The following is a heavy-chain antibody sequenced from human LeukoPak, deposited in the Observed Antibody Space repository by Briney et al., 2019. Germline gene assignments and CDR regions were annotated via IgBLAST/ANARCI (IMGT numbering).Heavy chain of an antibody. CDR3: ARREGYLNYYMDV. CDR1: GYSITSGYY. CDR2: FYHSGST. D-gene: IGHD5-18*01. Sequence: SETLSLTCTVSGYSITSGYYCGWIRQAPGKGLEWIGNFYHSGSTYYNPSLKSRVTISIDTSKNQCSLKLSSMTAADTAMYYCARREGYLNYYMDVWGKGTTVTVSS. V-gene: IGHV4-38-2*02. J-gene: IGHJ6*03.